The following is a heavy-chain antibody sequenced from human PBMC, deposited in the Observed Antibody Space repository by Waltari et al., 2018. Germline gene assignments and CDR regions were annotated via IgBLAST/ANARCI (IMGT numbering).Heavy chain of an antibody. Sequence: QVQLQESGPGLVKPSETLSLTCAVSGYSISSGYYWGWIRQPPGKGLEWIGSIYHSGSTYYNPSLKSRVTISVDTSKNQFSLKLSSVTAADTAVYYCASSGGVIDNYYYYGMDVWGQGTTVTVSS. CDR2: IYHSGST. V-gene: IGHV4-38-2*01. D-gene: IGHD3-16*02. CDR1: GYSISSGYY. CDR3: ASSGGVIDNYYYYGMDV. J-gene: IGHJ6*02.